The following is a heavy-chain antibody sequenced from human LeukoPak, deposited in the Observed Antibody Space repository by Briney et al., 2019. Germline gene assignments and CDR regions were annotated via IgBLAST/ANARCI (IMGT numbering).Heavy chain of an antibody. Sequence: PSETLSLTCTVSGGSISSSSYYWGWIRQPPGKGLEWIGSIYYSGSTYYNPSLKSRVTISVDTSKNQFSLKLSSVTAADTAVYYCARVLSGSLLWFGEPIDYWGQGTLVTVSS. V-gene: IGHV4-39*01. D-gene: IGHD3-10*01. CDR3: ARVLSGSLLWFGEPIDY. CDR1: GGSISSSSYY. J-gene: IGHJ4*02. CDR2: IYYSGST.